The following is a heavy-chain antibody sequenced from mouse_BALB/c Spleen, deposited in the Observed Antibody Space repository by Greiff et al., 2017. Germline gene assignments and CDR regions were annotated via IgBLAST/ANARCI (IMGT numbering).Heavy chain of an antibody. V-gene: IGHV5-6*01. CDR2: ISSGGSYT. Sequence: EVKLVESGGDLVKPGGSLKLSCAASGFTFSSYGMSWVRQTPDKRLEWVATISSGGSYTYYPDSVKGRFTISRDNAKNTLYLQMSSLKSEDTAMYYCAREGHYYGSSYWGQGTLVTVSA. CDR3: AREGHYYGSSY. D-gene: IGHD1-1*01. J-gene: IGHJ3*01. CDR1: GFTFSSYG.